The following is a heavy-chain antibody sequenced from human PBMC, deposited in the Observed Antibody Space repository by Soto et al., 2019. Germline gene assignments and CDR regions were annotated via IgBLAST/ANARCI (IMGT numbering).Heavy chain of an antibody. Sequence: PVKVSCKASGDTFNNYAISWVRQAPGQGLQWMGGIIPIYDSPSYAKGSHNIVTITADRSTSTAHLELNGLTSEDTAVYYCAASTFLRGRSGYFHLDFWGQGTLGTACS. J-gene: IGHJ4*02. D-gene: IGHD3-3*01. CDR2: IIPIYDSP. CDR1: GDTFNNYA. CDR3: AASTFLRGRSGYFHLDF. V-gene: IGHV1-69*06.